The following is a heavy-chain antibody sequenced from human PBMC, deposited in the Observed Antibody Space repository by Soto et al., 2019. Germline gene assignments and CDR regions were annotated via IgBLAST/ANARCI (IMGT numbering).Heavy chain of an antibody. J-gene: IGHJ4*02. CDR1: GFTFSTYS. CDR3: ARGLGYCSGGSCYSDY. Sequence: EVQLVESGGGLVQPGGSLRLSCAASGFTFSTYSMNWVRQAPGKGLEWVSYISSSSSTIYYPDSVKGRFTISRDNAKNSLYLQMNSLRDEDTAVYYCARGLGYCSGGSCYSDYWGQGTLVTVSS. D-gene: IGHD2-15*01. V-gene: IGHV3-48*02. CDR2: ISSSSSTI.